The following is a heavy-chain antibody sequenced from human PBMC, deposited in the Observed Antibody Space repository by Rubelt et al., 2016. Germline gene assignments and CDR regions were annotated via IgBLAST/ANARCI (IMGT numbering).Heavy chain of an antibody. D-gene: IGHD2-2*01. CDR3: ARLRSNTRLFDY. J-gene: IGHJ4*02. CDR2: IYYSGST. Sequence: QLQLQESGPGLVKPSETLSLTCTVSGGSISSSSYYWGWIRQPPGKGLEWIGSIYYSGSTYYNPSLKSRVTISVYTAKNQFSLKMSSVTAADTAVYYCARLRSNTRLFDYWGQGTLVTVSS. V-gene: IGHV4-39*01. CDR1: GGSISSSSYY.